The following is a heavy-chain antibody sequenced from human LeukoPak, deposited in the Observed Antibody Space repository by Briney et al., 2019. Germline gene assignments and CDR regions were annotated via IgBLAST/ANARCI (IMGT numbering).Heavy chain of an antibody. CDR2: IWYDGSDK. J-gene: IGHJ4*02. CDR3: ARELPPVVNFYFDS. D-gene: IGHD3-22*01. Sequence: GGSLRLSCEASGFTFSSYGMHWVRQAPGKGLEWVAVIWYDGSDKYYADSVKDRFSISRDNSKNTLYLQMNSLRAEDTAVYYCARELPPVVNFYFDSWGQGTLVTVSS. CDR1: GFTFSSYG. V-gene: IGHV3-33*01.